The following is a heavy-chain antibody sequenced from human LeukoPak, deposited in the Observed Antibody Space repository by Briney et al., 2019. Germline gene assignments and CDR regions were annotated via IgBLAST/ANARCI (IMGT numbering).Heavy chain of an antibody. J-gene: IGHJ4*02. V-gene: IGHV4-30-4*07. CDR3: ARNGDDSSDYYYFDY. CDR1: GDSISSGDYS. CDR2: IYNGGTT. D-gene: IGHD3-22*01. Sequence: SETLSLTCAVSGDSISSGDYSWSWIRQPPGKGLEWIGYIYNGGTTNYNPSLKSRVTISVDTSKNQFSLKLSSVTAADTAIYYCARNGDDSSDYYYFDYWGQGTLVTVSS.